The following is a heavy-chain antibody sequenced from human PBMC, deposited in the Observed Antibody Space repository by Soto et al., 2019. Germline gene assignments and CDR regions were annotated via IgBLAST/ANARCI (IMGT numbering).Heavy chain of an antibody. CDR3: AREAIVAGATTGMDV. CDR2: INPGYPAGRST. Sequence: ASSQVSWKDSGYRHTTCFMHCVRQAPGKGLEWMGVINPGYPAGRSTTYAQKFQGRVTMTTDTSTSTVYMELSRLRSDDTAVYYCAREAIVAGATTGMDVWGQGTTVTVS. CDR1: GYRHTTCF. V-gene: IGHV1-46*01. J-gene: IGHJ6*02. D-gene: IGHD1-26*01.